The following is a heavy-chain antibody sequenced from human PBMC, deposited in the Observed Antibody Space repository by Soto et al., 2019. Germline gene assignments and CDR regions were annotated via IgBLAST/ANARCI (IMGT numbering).Heavy chain of an antibody. V-gene: IGHV3-74*01. CDR1: GFTFTNYW. CDR3: TPVFEY. J-gene: IGHJ4*02. CDR2: IDGVGTGT. Sequence: EVQLVQSGGGSVQPGGSLRLSCAASGFTFTNYWMHWVRQVPGKGLVWVSRIDGVGTGTSYSDSVRGRFTISRDNAENMLYLHLTSLRADDTAVYYCTPVFEYCGQGTLVTVSS.